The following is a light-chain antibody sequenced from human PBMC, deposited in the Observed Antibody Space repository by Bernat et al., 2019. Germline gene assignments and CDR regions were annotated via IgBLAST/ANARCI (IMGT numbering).Light chain of an antibody. J-gene: IGLJ2*01. CDR1: SSDIGSYNY. CDR2: DVS. Sequence: QSALTQSPSASGSPGQSVTISCTGSSSDIGSYNYVSWYQQTPGKAPKLLIYDVSERPSGVPDRFSGAKSGNTASLTVSRLLLDDEGDYYCSSYADTHTLIFGGGTKLTVL. V-gene: IGLV2-8*01. CDR3: SSYADTHTLI.